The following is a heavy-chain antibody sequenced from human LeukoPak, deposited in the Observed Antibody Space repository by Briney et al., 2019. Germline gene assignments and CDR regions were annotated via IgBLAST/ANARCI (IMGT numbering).Heavy chain of an antibody. CDR3: AGSGWQVYLDY. CDR2: IKQDGSER. Sequence: GGSLRLSCAASGFTFTTFWMSWVRQAPGRGLEWVANIKQDGSERYYVDSVKGRFTISRDNAKNSLYLQMNSLRAEDTGIYYCAGSGWQVYLDYWGQGALVTVSS. J-gene: IGHJ4*02. D-gene: IGHD6-19*01. CDR1: GFTFTTFW. V-gene: IGHV3-7*01.